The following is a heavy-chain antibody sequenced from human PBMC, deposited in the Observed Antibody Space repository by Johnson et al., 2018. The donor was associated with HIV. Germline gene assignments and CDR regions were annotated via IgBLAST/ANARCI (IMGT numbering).Heavy chain of an antibody. D-gene: IGHD4-11*01. J-gene: IGHJ3*02. CDR1: GFTFSSYS. V-gene: IGHV3-30-3*01. CDR3: GRDINYSNYVTDAFDI. CDR2: ISYDGSNK. Sequence: QVQLVESVGGVVQPGRSLRLSCAASGFTFSSYSMHWVRQAPGKGLEWVAVISYDGSNKYYADSVKGRFTISRDSSKNTLYLQMNSLRAEDTAVYYCGRDINYSNYVTDAFDIWGQGTVVTVSS.